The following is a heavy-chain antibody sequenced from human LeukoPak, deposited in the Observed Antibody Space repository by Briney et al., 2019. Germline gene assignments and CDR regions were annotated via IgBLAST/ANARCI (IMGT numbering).Heavy chain of an antibody. V-gene: IGHV3-30*01. D-gene: IGHD2-15*01. CDR1: GCTFNSYA. CDR3: ARDGRCGGDGCYSSSWFDP. J-gene: IGHJ5*02. Sequence: GGFLRLSCAASGCTFNSYAIHWVRQAPGKGLEWVAVISYDGNNKYYADSLKGRFTISRDNSKNTLYLQMNSLRPEDTAVYYCARDGRCGGDGCYSSSWFDPWGQGTLVTVSS. CDR2: ISYDGNNK.